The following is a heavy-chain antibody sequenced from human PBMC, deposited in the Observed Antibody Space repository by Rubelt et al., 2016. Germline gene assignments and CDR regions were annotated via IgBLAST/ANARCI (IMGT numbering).Heavy chain of an antibody. CDR2: IYHSGST. CDR1: GGSISSSNW. V-gene: IGHV4-4*02. J-gene: IGHJ6*02. D-gene: IGHD3-10*01. CDR3: ARGRYYYGSGSYYKCGMDV. Sequence: QVQLQESGPGLVKPSGTLSLTCAVSGGSISSSNWWSWVRQPPGKGLEWIGEIYHSGSTNYNPSLKSWVPISVDTSKNQFSLKLSSVTAADTAVYYCARGRYYYGSGSYYKCGMDVWGQGTTVTVSS.